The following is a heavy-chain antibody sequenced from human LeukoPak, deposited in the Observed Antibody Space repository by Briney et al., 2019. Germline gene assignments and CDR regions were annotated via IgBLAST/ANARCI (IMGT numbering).Heavy chain of an antibody. CDR1: GFTFSSYS. D-gene: IGHD3-3*01. V-gene: IGHV3-21*01. CDR3: ARDLDLFFGGRTKNDAFDI. CDR2: ISSSSYI. Sequence: GGSLRLSCAASGFTFSSYSMNWVRQAPGKGLEWVSSISSSSYIYYADSVKGRFTISRDNAKNSLYLQMNSLRAEDTAVYYCARDLDLFFGGRTKNDAFDIWGQGTMVTVSS. J-gene: IGHJ3*02.